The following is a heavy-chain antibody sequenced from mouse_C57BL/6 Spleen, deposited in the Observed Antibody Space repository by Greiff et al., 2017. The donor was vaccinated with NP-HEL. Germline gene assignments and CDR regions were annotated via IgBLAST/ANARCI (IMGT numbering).Heavy chain of an antibody. CDR3: ASRDGYYGGWFAY. CDR2: ISDGGSYT. V-gene: IGHV5-4*03. D-gene: IGHD2-3*01. CDR1: GFTFSSYA. Sequence: EVKLMESGGGLVKPGGSLKLSCAASGFTFSSYAMSWVRQTPEKRLEWVATISDGGSYTYYPDNVKGRFTISRDNAKNNLYLQMSHLKSEDTAMYYCASRDGYYGGWFAYWGQGTLVTVSA. J-gene: IGHJ3*01.